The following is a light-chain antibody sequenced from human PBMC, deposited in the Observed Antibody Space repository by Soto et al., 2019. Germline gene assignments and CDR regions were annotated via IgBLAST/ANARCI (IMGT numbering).Light chain of an antibody. J-gene: IGKJ1*01. CDR2: GVS. CDR1: QTVNANF. Sequence: EIVLTQSPGTLSLSPGQRATLYCRSSQTVNANFLAWYQQKPGQAPRLLIYGVSNRAPGIPDRFSGSGSGTDFTLTISRLEPEDFAVYYCQQYGSSPLWTFGQGTKVDNK. V-gene: IGKV3-20*01. CDR3: QQYGSSPLWT.